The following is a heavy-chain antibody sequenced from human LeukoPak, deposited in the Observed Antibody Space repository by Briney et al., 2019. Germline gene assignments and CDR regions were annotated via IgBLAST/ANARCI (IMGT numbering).Heavy chain of an antibody. D-gene: IGHD3-22*01. V-gene: IGHV4-61*02. CDR2: IYTSGST. J-gene: IGHJ6*03. CDR1: GGSISSGSYY. Sequence: SETLSLTCTVSGGSISSGSYYWSWIRQPAGKGLEWIGRIYTSGSTNYNPSLKSRVTISVDTSKNQFSLKLSSVTAADTAVYYCARDPSSENHYYYMDVWGKGTTATISS. CDR3: ARDPSSENHYYYMDV.